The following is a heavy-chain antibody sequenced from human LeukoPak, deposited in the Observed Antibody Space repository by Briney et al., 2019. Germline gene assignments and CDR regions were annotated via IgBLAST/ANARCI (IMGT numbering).Heavy chain of an antibody. D-gene: IGHD4-17*01. Sequence: PSETLSLTCTVSGGSVSSRSHYWSWIRQPPGKGLEWIGYIYYSGSTNYNPSLKSRVTISVDTSKNQFPLSLSSVTAADTAVYYCARGPTLTSDYWGQGTLVTVSS. CDR1: GGSVSSRSHY. CDR2: IYYSGST. J-gene: IGHJ4*02. V-gene: IGHV4-61*01. CDR3: ARGPTLTSDY.